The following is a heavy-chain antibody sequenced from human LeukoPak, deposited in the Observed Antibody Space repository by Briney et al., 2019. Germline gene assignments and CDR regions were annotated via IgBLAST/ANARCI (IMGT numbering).Heavy chain of an antibody. D-gene: IGHD4-17*01. CDR1: GFTFSSYA. CDR3: ARDEEADYGDYGASFDY. Sequence: GGSLRLSCAASGFTFSSYAMSWVRQAPGKGLEWVSSISSSSSYIYYADSVKGRFTISRDNAKNSLYLQMNSLRAEDTAVYYCARDEEADYGDYGASFDYWGQGTLVTVSS. V-gene: IGHV3-21*01. J-gene: IGHJ4*02. CDR2: ISSSSSYI.